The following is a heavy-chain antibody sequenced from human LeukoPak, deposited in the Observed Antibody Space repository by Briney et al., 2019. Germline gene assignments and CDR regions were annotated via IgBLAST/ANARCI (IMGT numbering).Heavy chain of an antibody. CDR2: IYHSGST. Sequence: SETLSLTCTVSGGSISSSYWSWIRQPPGKGLEWIGYIYHSGSTNYNPSLKSRVTMSVDTSKNQFSLNLSSVTAADTAVYYCARGPYSSRYDYWGQGTVVTVSS. D-gene: IGHD6-13*01. V-gene: IGHV4-59*01. J-gene: IGHJ4*02. CDR3: ARGPYSSRYDY. CDR1: GGSISSSY.